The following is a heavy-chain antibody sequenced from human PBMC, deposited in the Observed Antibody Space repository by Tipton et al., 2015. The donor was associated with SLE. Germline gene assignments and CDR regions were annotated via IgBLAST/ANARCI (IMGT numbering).Heavy chain of an antibody. Sequence: SLRLSCAASGFTFSSYAMHWVRQAPGKGLEWVAVISYDGSNKYYADSVKGRFTISRDNSKNTLYLQMNSLRAEDTAVYCCARWGIAVAGMGAFDIWGQGTMVTVSS. CDR3: ARWGIAVAGMGAFDI. J-gene: IGHJ3*02. V-gene: IGHV3-30*04. D-gene: IGHD6-19*01. CDR1: GFTFSSYA. CDR2: ISYDGSNK.